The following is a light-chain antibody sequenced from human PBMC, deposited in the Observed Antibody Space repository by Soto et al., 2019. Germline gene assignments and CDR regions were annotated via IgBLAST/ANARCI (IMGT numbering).Light chain of an antibody. CDR1: SSDVGAYNY. CDR3: SSYTSSSTLEV. J-gene: IGLJ2*01. CDR2: DVS. Sequence: QSALTQPASVSGSPGQSNTLSCTGTSSDVGAYNYVSWYQQYPGKAPKLMIYDVSNRPSGVSNRFSGSKSGNTASLTISGLQAEDEADYYCSSYTSSSTLEVFGGGTKLTVL. V-gene: IGLV2-14*03.